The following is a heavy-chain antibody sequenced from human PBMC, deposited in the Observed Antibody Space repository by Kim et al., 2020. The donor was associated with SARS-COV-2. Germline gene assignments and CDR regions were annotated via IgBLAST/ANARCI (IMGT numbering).Heavy chain of an antibody. CDR1: GYTFTSYY. CDR2: INPSGGST. Sequence: ASVKVSCKASGYTFTSYYMHWVRQAPGQGLEWMGIINPSGGSTSYAQKFQGRVTMTRDTSTSTVYMELSSLRSEDTAVYYCARDFKGQQQLANELDYWGQGTLVTVSS. V-gene: IGHV1-46*01. J-gene: IGHJ4*02. D-gene: IGHD6-13*01. CDR3: ARDFKGQQQLANELDY.